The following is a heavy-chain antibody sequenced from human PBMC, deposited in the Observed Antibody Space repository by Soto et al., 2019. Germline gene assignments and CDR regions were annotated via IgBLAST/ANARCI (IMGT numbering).Heavy chain of an antibody. CDR3: AKKAYDFWSGYHSPLDY. CDR1: GCTCSSYA. J-gene: IGHJ4*02. CDR2: ISGSGGST. Sequence: GGSLRLSWAASGCTCSSYAMSWVRQAPGKGLAWVSAISGSGGSTYYADSVKGRFTISRDNSKNTLYLQMNSLRAEDTAVYYCAKKAYDFWSGYHSPLDYWGQGTLVTVSS. V-gene: IGHV3-23*01. D-gene: IGHD3-3*01.